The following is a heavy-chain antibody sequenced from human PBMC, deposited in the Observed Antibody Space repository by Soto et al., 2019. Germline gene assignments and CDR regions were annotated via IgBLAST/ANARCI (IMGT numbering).Heavy chain of an antibody. CDR1: GGTFSSYA. J-gene: IGHJ6*02. CDR2: IIPIFGTA. CDR3: ARSRDCCSTSCSRRDYYYGMDV. Sequence: SVKVSCKASGGTFSSYAISWVRQAPGQGLEWMGGIIPIFGTANYAQKFQGRVTITADESTSTAYMELSSLRSEDTAVYYCARSRDCCSTSCSRRDYYYGMDVVGQFTTVTVSS. D-gene: IGHD2-2*01. V-gene: IGHV1-69*13.